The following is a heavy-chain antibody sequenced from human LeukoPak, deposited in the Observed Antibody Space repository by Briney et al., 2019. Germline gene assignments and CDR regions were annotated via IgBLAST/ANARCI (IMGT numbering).Heavy chain of an antibody. D-gene: IGHD3-16*02. CDR2: VFDSGGT. J-gene: IGHJ4*02. V-gene: IGHV4-59*01. Sequence: SETLSLTCTVSGGSISNYWWSWIRQPPGKGLEWIGYVFDSGGTNYNPSLKSRVTISVDTSKKQFSLKLSSVTAADTAVYYCAREGGSYRPLDYSGQGTLVTVSS. CDR3: AREGGSYRPLDY. CDR1: GGSISNYW.